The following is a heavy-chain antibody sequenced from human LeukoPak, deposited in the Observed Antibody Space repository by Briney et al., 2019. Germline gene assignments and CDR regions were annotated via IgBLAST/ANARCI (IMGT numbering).Heavy chain of an antibody. D-gene: IGHD4-17*01. CDR2: TSGSDYST. CDR1: GFTFSSYA. V-gene: IGHV3-23*01. Sequence: GGSLRLSCAASGFTFSSYAMSWVRQAPGKGLEWVSATSGSDYSTYYADSVKGRFTISRDTSKNTLYLQMNSLRAEDTAVYYCAKLAVTTFHYFDYWGQGTLVTVSS. J-gene: IGHJ4*02. CDR3: AKLAVTTFHYFDY.